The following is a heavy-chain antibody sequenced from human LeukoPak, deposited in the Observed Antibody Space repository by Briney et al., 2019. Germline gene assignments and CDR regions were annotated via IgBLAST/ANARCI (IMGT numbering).Heavy chain of an antibody. CDR1: GGSISSGGYS. D-gene: IGHD3-22*01. Sequence: SETLSLSCAVSGGSISSGGYSWSWIRQPPGKGLEWIGYIYHSGSTYYNPSLKSRVTISVDTSKNQFSLKLSSVTAADTAVYYCARAQFYYDSSGYHSSFDYWGQGTLVTVSS. V-gene: IGHV4-30-2*01. CDR3: ARAQFYYDSSGYHSSFDY. CDR2: IYHSGST. J-gene: IGHJ4*02.